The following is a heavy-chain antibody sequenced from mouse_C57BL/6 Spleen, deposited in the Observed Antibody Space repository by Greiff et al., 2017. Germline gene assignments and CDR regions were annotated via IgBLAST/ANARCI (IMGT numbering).Heavy chain of an antibody. J-gene: IGHJ4*01. Sequence: EVQLVESGGGLVKPGGSLKLSCAASGFTFSDYGMHWVRQAPEKGLEWVAYISSGSSTIYYADTVKGRFTISRDNAKNTLFLQMTSLRSEDTAMYYCASSLYYSNYVWAMDYWGQGTSVTVSS. CDR3: ASSLYYSNYVWAMDY. D-gene: IGHD2-5*01. CDR1: GFTFSDYG. CDR2: ISSGSSTI. V-gene: IGHV5-17*01.